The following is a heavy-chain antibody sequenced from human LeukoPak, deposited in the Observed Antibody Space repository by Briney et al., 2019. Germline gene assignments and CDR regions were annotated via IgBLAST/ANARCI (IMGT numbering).Heavy chain of an antibody. D-gene: IGHD4-17*01. CDR3: ARDYLEYGDYGHGT. Sequence: VASVKVSCKASGGTFSSYAISWVRQAPGQGLEWMGGIIPIIGTANNAQKFQGRVTITADKSTSTAYMELSSLRSEDTAVYYCARDYLEYGDYGHGTWGQGTLVTVSS. CDR2: IIPIIGTA. CDR1: GGTFSSYA. V-gene: IGHV1-69*06. J-gene: IGHJ5*02.